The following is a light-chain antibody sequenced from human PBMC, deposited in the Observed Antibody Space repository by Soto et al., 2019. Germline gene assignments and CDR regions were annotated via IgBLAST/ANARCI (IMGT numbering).Light chain of an antibody. CDR3: GSWDSSLSAYV. J-gene: IGLJ1*01. CDR1: RSDIGSNS. CDR2: DDD. Sequence: QSVLTQPPSASGTPGQTVIISCSGSRSDIGSNSVNWYQHLPGTAPKLLIYDDDKRPSGIPDRFSGSKSGTSATLGITGFQTGDEADHYCGSWDSSLSAYVFGTGTKAPS. V-gene: IGLV1-51*01.